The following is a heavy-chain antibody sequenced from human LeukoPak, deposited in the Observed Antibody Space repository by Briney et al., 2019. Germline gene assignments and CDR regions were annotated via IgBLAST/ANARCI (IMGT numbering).Heavy chain of an antibody. J-gene: IGHJ4*02. Sequence: ASVKVSCKASGYTFTGYYMNWVRQAPGQGLEWMGWINPNSGGTKYAQKFQGRVTMTRDTSINTAYMELSRLRSDDTAMYYCARDDSSSWSPATYWGQGTLVTVSS. CDR3: ARDDSSSWSPATY. V-gene: IGHV1-2*02. CDR1: GYTFTGYY. CDR2: INPNSGGT. D-gene: IGHD6-13*01.